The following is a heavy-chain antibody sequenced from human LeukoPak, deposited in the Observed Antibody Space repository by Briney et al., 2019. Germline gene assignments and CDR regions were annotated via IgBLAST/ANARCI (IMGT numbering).Heavy chain of an antibody. CDR3: AREKVDPDSGIGY. CDR2: ISGGST. D-gene: IGHD3-10*01. Sequence: GGSLRLSCAASEFTVSSSEVSWVRQAPGKGLEWVSFISGGSTYYVDSRKGRFIISRDNSKNTLYLQMNSLRAEDTAVYYCAREKVDPDSGIGYWGQGTLVTVSS. V-gene: IGHV3-38-3*01. CDR1: EFTVSSSE. J-gene: IGHJ4*02.